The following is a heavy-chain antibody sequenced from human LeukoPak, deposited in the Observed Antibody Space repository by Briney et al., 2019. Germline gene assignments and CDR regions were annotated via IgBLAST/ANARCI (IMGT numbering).Heavy chain of an antibody. D-gene: IGHD4-17*01. J-gene: IGHJ4*02. V-gene: IGHV3-11*01. CDR2: ISSSGSTI. Sequence: LSLTCTVSGGSISSSSYYWGWIRQAPGKGLEWVSYISSSGSTIYYADSVKGRFTISRDNAKNSLYLQMNSLRAEDTAVYYCARGSRNGDYYFDYWGQGTLVTVSS. CDR1: GGSISSSSYY. CDR3: ARGSRNGDYYFDY.